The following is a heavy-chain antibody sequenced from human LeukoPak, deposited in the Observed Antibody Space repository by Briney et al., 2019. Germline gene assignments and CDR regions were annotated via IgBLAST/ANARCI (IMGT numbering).Heavy chain of an antibody. J-gene: IGHJ4*02. Sequence: GGSLRLSCAASGFTFSHYWMTWVRQAPGKGLEWVANIKQDGSEKYYVDSLKGRFTISRDNAKNSLYLQMNGLRAEDTAVYYCASPNYYDSSGYYFWGQGTLVTVSS. D-gene: IGHD3-22*01. CDR2: IKQDGSEK. V-gene: IGHV3-7*03. CDR1: GFTFSHYW. CDR3: ASPNYYDSSGYYF.